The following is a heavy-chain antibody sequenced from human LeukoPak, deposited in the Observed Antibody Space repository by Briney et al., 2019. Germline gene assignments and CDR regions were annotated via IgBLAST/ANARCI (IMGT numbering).Heavy chain of an antibody. Sequence: PGGSLRLSCAASGFTFSSFAINWVRQAPGKGLEWVSVITSSGSGADYADSVKGRFTISRDNSQNTVHLQMNSLRAEDTAVYYCAKVRWDAFDIWGQGTMVTVSS. CDR3: AKVRWDAFDI. V-gene: IGHV3-23*01. J-gene: IGHJ3*02. CDR1: GFTFSSFA. D-gene: IGHD3-3*01. CDR2: ITSSGSGA.